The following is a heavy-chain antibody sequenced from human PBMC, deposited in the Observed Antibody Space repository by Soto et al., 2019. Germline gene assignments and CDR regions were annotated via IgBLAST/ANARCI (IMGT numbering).Heavy chain of an antibody. V-gene: IGHV1-69*06. D-gene: IGHD6-19*01. J-gene: IGHJ4*02. CDR2: IIPIFGTA. CDR3: ATSGTYSSGWYYLGY. CDR1: GGTFSSYA. Sequence: QVQLVQSGAEVTKPGSSVKVSCKASGGTFSSYAISWVRQAPGQGLEWMGGIIPIFGTANYAQKFQGRVTITADKSTSTAYMELSSLRSEDTAVYYCATSGTYSSGWYYLGYWGQGTLVTVSS.